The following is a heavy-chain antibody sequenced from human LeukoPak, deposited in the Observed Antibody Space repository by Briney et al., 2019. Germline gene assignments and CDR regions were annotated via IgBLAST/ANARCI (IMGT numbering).Heavy chain of an antibody. CDR1: GFTFSSYG. J-gene: IGHJ4*02. CDR3: AREHDYGEVGSEYYFDY. CDR2: IWYDGRNK. V-gene: IGHV3-33*08. Sequence: QPGRSLRLSCAASGFTFSSYGMHWVRQAPGKGLEWVAVIWYDGRNKYYADSVKGRFTISRDNSKNTLYLQMNSLRAEDTAVYYCAREHDYGEVGSEYYFDYWGQGTLVTVSS. D-gene: IGHD4-17*01.